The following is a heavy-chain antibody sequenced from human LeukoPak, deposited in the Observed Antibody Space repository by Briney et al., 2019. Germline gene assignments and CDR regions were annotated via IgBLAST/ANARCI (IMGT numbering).Heavy chain of an antibody. J-gene: IGHJ4*02. V-gene: IGHV1-46*03. CDR3: ARDRSSGYEFDY. D-gene: IGHD5-12*01. CDR2: INPSGGST. Sequence: ASVKVSCKASGYTFTSYYMHWVRQAPGQGLEWMGIINPSGGSTSYAQKFQDRVTMTRDTSTSTVYMELSSLRSEDTAVYYCARDRSSGYEFDYWGQGTLVTVSS. CDR1: GYTFTSYY.